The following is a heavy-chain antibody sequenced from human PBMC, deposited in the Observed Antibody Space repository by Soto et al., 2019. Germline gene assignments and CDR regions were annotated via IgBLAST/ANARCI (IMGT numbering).Heavy chain of an antibody. D-gene: IGHD5-12*01. CDR1: GFTLSKYS. CDR3: ARGGVASIFGDS. Sequence: ESGGGLVQPGGSLRVSCVASGFTLSKYSMNWVRQAPGKGLEWLSYIDSSSDTIYYAESVKGRFIISRDNAKNSLYLQMNSLRDEDTAVYFCARGGVASIFGDSWGQGTLVTVSS. J-gene: IGHJ4*02. CDR2: IDSSSDTI. V-gene: IGHV3-48*02.